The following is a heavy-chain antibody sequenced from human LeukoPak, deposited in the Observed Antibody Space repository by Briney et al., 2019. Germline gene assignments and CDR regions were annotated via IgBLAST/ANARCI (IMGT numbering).Heavy chain of an antibody. J-gene: IGHJ5*02. CDR1: GFTFSSYA. Sequence: PGGSLRLSCAASGFTFSSYAMHWVRQAPGKGLEWVAVISYDGSNKYYADSVKGRFTISRDNSKNTLYLQMNSLRAEDTAVYYCARDGGDILTVDNWFDPWGQGTLVTVSS. V-gene: IGHV3-30*04. CDR3: ARDGGDILTVDNWFDP. CDR2: ISYDGSNK. D-gene: IGHD3-9*01.